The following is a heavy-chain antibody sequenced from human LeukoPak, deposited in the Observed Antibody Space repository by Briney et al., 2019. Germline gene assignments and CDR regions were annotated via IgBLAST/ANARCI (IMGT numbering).Heavy chain of an antibody. J-gene: IGHJ4*02. CDR2: ISSSSSYI. CDR3: AKQIWFQGDYSTFDY. D-gene: IGHD4-17*01. Sequence: KTGGSLRLSCAASGFTFSSYSMNWVRQAPGKGLEWVSSISSSSSYIYYADSVKGRFTISRDNAKNSLYLQMNSLRAEDTAVYYCAKQIWFQGDYSTFDYWGQGTLVTVSS. CDR1: GFTFSSYS. V-gene: IGHV3-21*04.